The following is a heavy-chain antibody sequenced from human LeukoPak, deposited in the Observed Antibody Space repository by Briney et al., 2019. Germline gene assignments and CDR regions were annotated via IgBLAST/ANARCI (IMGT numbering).Heavy chain of an antibody. CDR2: INHSGST. D-gene: IGHD6-19*01. J-gene: IGHJ4*02. V-gene: IGHV4-34*01. CDR3: ARQRPIAVAGDY. Sequence: GSLRLSCAASGFTFSSYGMHWIRQPPGKGLEWIGEINHSGSTNYNPSLKSRVTISVDTSKNQFSLKLSSVTAANTAVYYCARQRPIAVAGDYWGQGTLVTVSS. CDR1: GFTFSSYG.